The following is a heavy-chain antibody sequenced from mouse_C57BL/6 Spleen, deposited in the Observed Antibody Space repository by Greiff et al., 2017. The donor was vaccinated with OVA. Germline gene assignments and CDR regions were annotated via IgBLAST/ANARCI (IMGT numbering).Heavy chain of an antibody. CDR3: ARGRYYYGSSYYAMDY. J-gene: IGHJ4*01. V-gene: IGHV1-47*01. CDR2: FHPYNDDT. D-gene: IGHD1-1*01. Sequence: VKLMESGAELVKPGASVKMSCKASGYTFTTYPIEWMKQNHGKSLEWIGNFHPYNDDTKYNEKFKGKATLTVEKSSSTVYLELIRLTSDDSAVYYCARGRYYYGSSYYAMDYWGQGTSVTVSS. CDR1: GYTFTTYP.